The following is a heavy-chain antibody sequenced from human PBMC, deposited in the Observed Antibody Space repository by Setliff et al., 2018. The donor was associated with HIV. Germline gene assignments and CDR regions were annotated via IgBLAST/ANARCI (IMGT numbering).Heavy chain of an antibody. CDR1: RHNFKTYG. D-gene: IGHD3-10*01. CDR3: ARGLSGAGDEY. J-gene: IGHJ4*02. V-gene: IGHV1-69*06. CDR2: IIPMFGSA. Sequence: SVKVSCKASRHNFKTYGFSWVRQAPGQGLEWVGGIIPMFGSANYAQKFQGRVNITADTFTSTAYMELSGLRSEDTALYYCARGLSGAGDEYWGQGTLVTVSS.